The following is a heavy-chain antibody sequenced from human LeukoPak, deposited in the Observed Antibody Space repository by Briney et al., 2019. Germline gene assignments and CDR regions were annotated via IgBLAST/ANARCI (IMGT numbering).Heavy chain of an antibody. V-gene: IGHV3-23*01. J-gene: IGHJ4*02. Sequence: GGSLRLSCAASGFTFSSYAMSWVRQAPGKGLEWVSAISGSGGSTYYADSVKGRFTISRDNSKNTLYLQMNSLRADDTAVYYCAKGIVVVVAATFDYWGQGTLVTVSS. CDR1: GFTFSSYA. CDR3: AKGIVVVVAATFDY. CDR2: ISGSGGST. D-gene: IGHD2-15*01.